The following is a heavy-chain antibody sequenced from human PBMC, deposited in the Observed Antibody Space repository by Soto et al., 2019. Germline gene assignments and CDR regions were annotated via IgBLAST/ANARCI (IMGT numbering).Heavy chain of an antibody. V-gene: IGHV4-31*03. Sequence: SETLSLTCTVSGGSISSGGYYWSWIRQHPGKGLEWIGYIYYSGSTYYNPSLKSRVTISLDTSKNQFSLKLSSVTAADTAVYYCARSPDAPRIAPIDYWGQGTLVTVSS. CDR3: ARSPDAPRIAPIDY. J-gene: IGHJ4*02. CDR1: GGSISSGGYY. D-gene: IGHD2-21*01. CDR2: IYYSGST.